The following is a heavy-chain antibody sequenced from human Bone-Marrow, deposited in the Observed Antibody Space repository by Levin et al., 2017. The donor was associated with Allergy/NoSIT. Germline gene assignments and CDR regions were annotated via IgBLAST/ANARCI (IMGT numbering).Heavy chain of an antibody. Sequence: SETLSLTCTVSGGSIDTNSAYWSWIRQPAGKGLEWIGRIYTTGTTDYNPSLKSRFTMSIDTSKNEFSLKVTSVTASDAAVYFCARASCSTSRCLHNWFDPWGQGILVTVSS. CDR2: IYTTGTT. CDR1: GGSIDTNSAY. D-gene: IGHD2-2*01. CDR3: ARASCSTSRCLHNWFDP. J-gene: IGHJ5*02. V-gene: IGHV4-61*02.